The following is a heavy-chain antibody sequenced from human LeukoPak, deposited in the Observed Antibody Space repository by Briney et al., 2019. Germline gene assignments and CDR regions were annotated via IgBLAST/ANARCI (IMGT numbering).Heavy chain of an antibody. CDR3: ARVRLGSSWYFDY. CDR2: ISSSGSTI. V-gene: IGHV3-11*01. D-gene: IGHD6-13*01. Sequence: GGSLRLSCAASGFTFSDYYMSWIRQAPGKGLEWVSYISSSGSTIYYADSVRGRFTISRDNAKNSLYLQMNSLRAEDTAVYYCARVRLGSSWYFDYRGQGALVTVSS. J-gene: IGHJ4*02. CDR1: GFTFSDYY.